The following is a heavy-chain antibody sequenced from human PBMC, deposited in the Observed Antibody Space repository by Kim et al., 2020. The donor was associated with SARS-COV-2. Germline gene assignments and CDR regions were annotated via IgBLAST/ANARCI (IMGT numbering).Heavy chain of an antibody. Sequence: GGSLRLSCTASGFAFGDYSMSWVRQSPDKGLEWVGFIRSKDHGETTEYAASVKGRFSISRDDSGSIAYLQMNSLKSEDTGLYYCCRSGGFSRPYYFDFWG. J-gene: IGHJ4*01. CDR1: GFAFGDYS. CDR3: CRSGGFSRPYYFDF. V-gene: IGHV3-49*04. CDR2: IRSKDHGETT. D-gene: IGHD3-3*02.